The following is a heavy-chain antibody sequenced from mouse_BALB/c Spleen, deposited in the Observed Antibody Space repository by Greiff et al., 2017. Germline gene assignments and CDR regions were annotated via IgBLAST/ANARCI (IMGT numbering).Heavy chain of an antibody. CDR2: INPYNDGT. Sequence: VQLKQSGPELVKPGASVKMSCKASGYTFTSYVMHWVKQKPGQGLVWIGYINPYNDGTKYNEKFKGKATLTSDKSSSTAYMELSSLTSEDSAVYYSARKDYDYDGPGFAYWGQGTLVTVSA. CDR1: GYTFTSYV. CDR3: ARKDYDYDGPGFAY. J-gene: IGHJ3*01. V-gene: IGHV1-14*01. D-gene: IGHD2-4*01.